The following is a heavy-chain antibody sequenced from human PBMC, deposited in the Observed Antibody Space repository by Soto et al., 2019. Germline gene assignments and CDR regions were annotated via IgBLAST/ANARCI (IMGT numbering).Heavy chain of an antibody. J-gene: IGHJ3*02. CDR2: ISWNSDTV. CDR1: GFTFDDYA. CDR3: AKEKGGFSYGDGGFDI. Sequence: EVHLVESGGGFIQPGRSLRLSCAASGFTFDDYAMDWVRQAPGKGLEWVSGISWNSDTVGYADSVKGRFTISRDNAKNSLYLQMNSLRAEDTALYYCAKEKGGFSYGDGGFDIWGQGTMVTVSS. D-gene: IGHD5-18*01. V-gene: IGHV3-9*01.